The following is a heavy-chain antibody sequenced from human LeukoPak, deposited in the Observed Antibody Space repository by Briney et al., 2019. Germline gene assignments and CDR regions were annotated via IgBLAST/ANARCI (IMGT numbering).Heavy chain of an antibody. CDR2: IYHGGTT. Sequence: PSETLSLTCAVSGYSISSGYYWGWIRQPPGKGLEWVGNIYHGGTTYYNPSLQSRVTISVDTSKNQFSLKLTSLTAADTAVYYCARVSRYYQSSRHFDYWGQGILVTVSS. CDR3: ARVSRYYQSSRHFDY. CDR1: GYSISSGYY. D-gene: IGHD1-26*01. V-gene: IGHV4-38-2*01. J-gene: IGHJ4*02.